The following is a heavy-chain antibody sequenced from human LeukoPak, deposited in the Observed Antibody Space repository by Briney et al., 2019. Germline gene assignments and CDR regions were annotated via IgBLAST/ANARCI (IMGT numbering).Heavy chain of an antibody. J-gene: IGHJ4*02. CDR2: IYSGGST. CDR3: ARVDYGSGSYFDY. D-gene: IGHD3-10*01. Sequence: GGSLRLSCAASGFTVSSNYMRWVRRAPGKGLEWVSVIYSGGSTDYADSVKGRFAISRDNSKNMLYLQLNSLRAEDTAVYYCARVDYGSGSYFDYWGQGTLVTVSS. CDR1: GFTVSSNY. V-gene: IGHV3-53*01.